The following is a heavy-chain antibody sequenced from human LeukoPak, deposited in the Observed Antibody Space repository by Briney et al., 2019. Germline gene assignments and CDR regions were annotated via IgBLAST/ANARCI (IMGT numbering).Heavy chain of an antibody. CDR2: IYYSGST. V-gene: IGHV4-59*01. CDR1: GGSISSYY. J-gene: IGHJ4*02. CDR3: ARGEMAAGFDY. D-gene: IGHD5-24*01. Sequence: SETLSLTCTVSGGSISSYYWSWIRQPPGKGLEWIGYIYYSGSTNYNPSLKSRVTISVDTSKNQFSLKLSSVTAADTAVYYCARGEMAAGFDYWGQGTLVTVPS.